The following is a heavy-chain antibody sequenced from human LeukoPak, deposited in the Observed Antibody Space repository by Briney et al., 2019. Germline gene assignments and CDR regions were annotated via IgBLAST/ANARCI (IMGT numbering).Heavy chain of an antibody. D-gene: IGHD3-22*01. J-gene: IGHJ5*02. Sequence: GGSLRLSCAGSGFTFSTYWMSWVRQAPGKGLEWVANIKEDGSEKFYVDSVKGRFTISRDNARNSLFLRMNSLRAEDTAVYYCARGLLADYYDATASWGRGTLVTVSS. CDR2: IKEDGSEK. CDR1: GFTFSTYW. V-gene: IGHV3-7*01. CDR3: ARGLLADYYDATAS.